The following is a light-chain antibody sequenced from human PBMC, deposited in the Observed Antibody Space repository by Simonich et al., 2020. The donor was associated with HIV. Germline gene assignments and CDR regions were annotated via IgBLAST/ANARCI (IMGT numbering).Light chain of an antibody. CDR3: QQDYTTPPT. Sequence: IVMTQSPDSLAVSLGERATINCKSSRNILYNSNHKNYLSWYQQKPGQPPNTLIYWATTRETGFPDRYRASGSGTDFTLTMSSLQAEDVAVYYCQQDYTTPPTFGQGTKVEIK. V-gene: IGKV4-1*01. CDR1: RNILYNSNHKNY. J-gene: IGKJ1*01. CDR2: WAT.